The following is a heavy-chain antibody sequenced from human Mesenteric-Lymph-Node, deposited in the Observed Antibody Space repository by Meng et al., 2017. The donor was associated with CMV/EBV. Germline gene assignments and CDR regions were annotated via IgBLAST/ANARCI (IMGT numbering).Heavy chain of an antibody. Sequence: GESLKISCVASGSTFSTYSMNWVRQAPGKGLEWVSSISSSSSYIYYADSVKGRFTISRDNAKNSLYLQMNSLRAEDTAVYYCARMSAPYDHHDYWGQGTLVTVSS. V-gene: IGHV3-21*01. J-gene: IGHJ4*02. CDR1: GSTFSTYS. CDR3: ARMSAPYDHHDY. CDR2: ISSSSSYI. D-gene: IGHD1-1*01.